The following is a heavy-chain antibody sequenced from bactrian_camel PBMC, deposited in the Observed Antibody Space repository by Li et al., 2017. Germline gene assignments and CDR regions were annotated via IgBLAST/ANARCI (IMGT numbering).Heavy chain of an antibody. CDR2: IDSRDRST. J-gene: IGHJ6*01. CDR3: AVKAGLAAWAFGN. CDR1: GATSSRNC. Sequence: QVQPVESGGDSVQAGGSLRLQCAAPGATSSRNCMAWFRQVPGAQRVRVATIDSRDRSTRYADFVKGRFIISIDNAKHTVFYLQMNSLEPEDTAMYYCAVKAGLAAWAFGNWGQGTQVTVS. D-gene: IGHD1*01. V-gene: IGHV3S54*01.